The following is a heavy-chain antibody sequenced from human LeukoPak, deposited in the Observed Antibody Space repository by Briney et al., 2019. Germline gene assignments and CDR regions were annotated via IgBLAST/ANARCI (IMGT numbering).Heavy chain of an antibody. V-gene: IGHV1-2*02. J-gene: IGHJ5*02. CDR1: GYTFTGYN. D-gene: IGHD3-10*01. Sequence: ASVKVTSKAAGYTFTGYNIHRMRTAPGQGSERMGWINPNSGGTNYAQKFQGRVTMTRDTSISTAYMELSRLRSDDTAVYYCARAEVRGAINWFDPWGQGTLVTVSS. CDR2: INPNSGGT. CDR3: ARAEVRGAINWFDP.